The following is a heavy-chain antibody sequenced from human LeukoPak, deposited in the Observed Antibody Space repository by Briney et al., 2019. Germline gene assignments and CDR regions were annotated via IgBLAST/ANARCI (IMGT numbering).Heavy chain of an antibody. J-gene: IGHJ4*02. CDR2: IYPGDSDT. D-gene: IGHD3-22*01. CDR1: GYSFTSYW. V-gene: IGHV5-51*01. CDR3: ATGGYYYDSSGYLSYYFDY. Sequence: GESLKISCKGSGYSFTSYWIGWVRQMPGKGLEWMGIIYPGDSDTRYSPSFQGQVTISADKSISTAYLQWSSLKASDTAMYYCATGGYYYDSSGYLSYYFDYWGQGTLVTVSS.